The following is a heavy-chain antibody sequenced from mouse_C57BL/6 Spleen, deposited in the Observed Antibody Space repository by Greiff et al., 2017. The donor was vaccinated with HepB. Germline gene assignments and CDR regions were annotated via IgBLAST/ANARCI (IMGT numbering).Heavy chain of an antibody. J-gene: IGHJ4*01. CDR2: ISSGSSTI. CDR3: ARNLYAMDY. CDR1: GFTFSDYG. V-gene: IGHV5-17*01. Sequence: EVKVVESGGGLVKPGGSLKLSCAASGFTFSDYGMHWVRQAPEKWLEWVAYISSGSSTIYYADTVKGRFTISRDNAKNTLFLQMTSLRSEDTAMYYCARNLYAMDYWGQGTSVTVSS.